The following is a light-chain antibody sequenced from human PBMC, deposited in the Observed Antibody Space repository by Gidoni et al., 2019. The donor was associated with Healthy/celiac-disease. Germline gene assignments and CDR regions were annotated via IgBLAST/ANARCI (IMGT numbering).Light chain of an antibody. V-gene: IGKV3-15*01. J-gene: IGKJ3*01. CDR2: GAS. CDR3: QQYNNWPPL. Sequence: EIVMTQSPATLSESPGERATLYCRARQSVSSNLAWYQQKTGQAPRLLIYGASTRATGIPARFSGSGSGTEFTLTISSLQSEDFAVYYCQQYNNWPPLFGPGTKVDIK. CDR1: QSVSSN.